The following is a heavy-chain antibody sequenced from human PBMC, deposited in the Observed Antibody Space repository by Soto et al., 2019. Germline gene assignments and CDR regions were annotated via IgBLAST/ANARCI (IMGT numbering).Heavy chain of an antibody. CDR1: GFTVSSNY. CDR2: IYSGGST. D-gene: IGHD1-26*01. J-gene: IGHJ6*02. CDR3: ARDQELQGMRYYYYYGMDV. Sequence: EVQLVESGGGLIQPGGSLRLSCAASGFTVSSNYMSWVRQAPGKGLEWVSVIYSGGSTYYADSVKGRFTISRDNSKNTLYLQMNSLRAEDTAVYYCARDQELQGMRYYYYYGMDVWGQGTTVTVSS. V-gene: IGHV3-53*01.